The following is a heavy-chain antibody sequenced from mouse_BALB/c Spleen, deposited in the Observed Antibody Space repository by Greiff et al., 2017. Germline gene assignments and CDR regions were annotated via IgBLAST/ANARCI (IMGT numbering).Heavy chain of an antibody. D-gene: IGHD3-3*01. CDR1: GFTFSSYA. J-gene: IGHJ4*01. CDR2: ISSGGST. V-gene: IGHV5-6-5*01. CDR3: ASDMFQKGPHAMDC. Sequence: EVKLVESGGGLVKPGGSLKLSCAASGFTFSSYAMSWVRQTPEKRLEWVASISSGGSTYYPDSVKGRFTISRDNARYILYLQMSSLRSEDTAMYYGASDMFQKGPHAMDCGGQGASVTVS.